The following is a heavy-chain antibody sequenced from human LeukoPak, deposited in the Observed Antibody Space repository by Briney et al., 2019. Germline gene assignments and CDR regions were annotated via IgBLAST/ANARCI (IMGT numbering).Heavy chain of an antibody. V-gene: IGHV3-30*02. Sequence: GGSLRLSCAASGFTFSSYGMHWVRQAPGKGLEWVTFIRYDGSNKYYADSVKGRFTISRDNSKNTLYLQMNSLRPEDTAVYYCARDPLRGTGMKAFDIWGQGTMVTVSS. J-gene: IGHJ3*02. CDR3: ARDPLRGTGMKAFDI. D-gene: IGHD3-10*01. CDR2: IRYDGSNK. CDR1: GFTFSSYG.